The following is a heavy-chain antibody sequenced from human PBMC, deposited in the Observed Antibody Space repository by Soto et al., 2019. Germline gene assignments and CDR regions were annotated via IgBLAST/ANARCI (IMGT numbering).Heavy chain of an antibody. CDR2: IYYSGST. Sequence: QVQLQESGPGLVKPSQTLSLTCTVSGGSISSGDYYWSWIRQPPGKGLEWIGYIYYSGSTYYNPSLKSRVTISVDTSKNQFSLKLSSVTAADTAVYYCAREVVIQPWPRGDYFDYWGQGTLVTVSS. CDR1: GGSISSGDYY. J-gene: IGHJ4*02. D-gene: IGHD5-18*01. CDR3: AREVVIQPWPRGDYFDY. V-gene: IGHV4-30-4*01.